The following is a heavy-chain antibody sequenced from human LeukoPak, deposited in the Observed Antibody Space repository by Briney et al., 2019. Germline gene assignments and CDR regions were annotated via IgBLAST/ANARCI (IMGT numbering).Heavy chain of an antibody. D-gene: IGHD2-8*02. V-gene: IGHV1-2*02. J-gene: IGHJ2*01. CDR3: AILRLSTGLWWFFDL. Sequence: ASMTVSCKASGYTFNAYYLHWVRQAPGQGLEWMGWINPNSGDTKYAQKFQGRVTMTGDTSISTAYMELSRLRFDDTAVYYCAILRLSTGLWWFFDLWGRGTLVTVSS. CDR1: GYTFNAYY. CDR2: INPNSGDT.